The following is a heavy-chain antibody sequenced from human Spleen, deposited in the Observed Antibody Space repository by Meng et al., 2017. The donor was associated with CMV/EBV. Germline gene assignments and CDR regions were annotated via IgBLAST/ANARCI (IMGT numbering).Heavy chain of an antibody. CDR1: GLMFSDYY. J-gene: IGHJ6*02. CDR2: ISNRGNTI. CDR3: SSREYFSYYGVDV. V-gene: IGHV3-11*04. D-gene: IGHD3-10*01. Sequence: GESLKISCAASGLMFSDYYMSWIRQAPGKGLEWVSYISNRGNTIYYADSVKGRFTISRDNAKNSLYLQMNSLRVEDTAVYYCSSREYFSYYGVDVWGQGTTVTVSS.